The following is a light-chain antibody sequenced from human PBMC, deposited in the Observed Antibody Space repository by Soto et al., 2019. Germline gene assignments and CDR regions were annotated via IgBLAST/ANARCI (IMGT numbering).Light chain of an antibody. Sequence: QSALTQPASVSGSPGQSITLSCTGTSSDVGAYNSVSWYQQHPGKAPKLIIYDVSTRPSGVSNRFSGSKSGNTASLTISGLQAEDEAEYYCSSSTTSTTRVFGTGTKLTVL. CDR1: SSDVGAYNS. J-gene: IGLJ1*01. CDR2: DVS. CDR3: SSSTTSTTRV. V-gene: IGLV2-14*03.